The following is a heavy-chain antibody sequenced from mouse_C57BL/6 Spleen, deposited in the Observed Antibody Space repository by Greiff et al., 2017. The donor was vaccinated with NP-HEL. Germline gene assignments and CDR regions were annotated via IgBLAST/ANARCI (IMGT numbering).Heavy chain of an antibody. D-gene: IGHD3-1*01. V-gene: IGHV1-19*01. CDR3: ARRDGGAFDY. CDR2: INPYNGGT. CDR1: GYTFTDYY. J-gene: IGHJ2*01. Sequence: EVQLQQSGPVLVKPGASVKMSCKASGYTFTDYYMNWVKQSHGKSLEWIGVINPYNGGTSYNQKFKGKATLTVDKSSSTAYMELNSLTSEDSAVYYCARRDGGAFDYWGQGTTLTVSS.